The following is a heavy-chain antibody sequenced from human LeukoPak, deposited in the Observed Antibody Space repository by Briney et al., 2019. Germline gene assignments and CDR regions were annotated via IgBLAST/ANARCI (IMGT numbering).Heavy chain of an antibody. V-gene: IGHV4-39*01. D-gene: IGHD2-15*01. J-gene: IGHJ5*02. CDR2: LDYGGST. CDR1: GGSISSSDYH. CDR3: ARLKRYCSVSSCYLNWLDP. Sequence: SETLSLTCSVSGGSISSSDYHWGWIRQPPGKGLEWIGNLDYGGSTSYNPSLKSRFTISVDTSKNQFSLKLSSVTAADTAVYYCARLKRYCSVSSCYLNWLDPWGQGTLVTVSS.